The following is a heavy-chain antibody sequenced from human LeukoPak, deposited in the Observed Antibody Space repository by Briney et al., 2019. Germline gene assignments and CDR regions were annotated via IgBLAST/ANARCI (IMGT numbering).Heavy chain of an antibody. Sequence: GGSLRLSCAASGFTFSSYSMNWVRQAPGKGLEWVSSISSSSSYIYYADSVKGRFTISRDNAKNSLYLQMNSLRAEDTAVYYCAREAPYYYDSGPCPFDYWGQGTLVTVSS. V-gene: IGHV3-21*01. CDR2: ISSSSSYI. J-gene: IGHJ4*02. CDR1: GFTFSSYS. CDR3: AREAPYYYDSGPCPFDY. D-gene: IGHD3-22*01.